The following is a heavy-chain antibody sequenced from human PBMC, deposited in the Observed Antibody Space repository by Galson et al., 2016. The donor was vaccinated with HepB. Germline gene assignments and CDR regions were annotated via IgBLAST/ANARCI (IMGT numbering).Heavy chain of an antibody. CDR3: ARVRDGYNTHYYYGMDV. CDR1: GGTFSSYA. Sequence: SVKVSCKASGGTFSSYAISWVRQAPGQGLEWMGVIITLYGTANYAQKFQGRVTITADESTSTAHMELSSLRSEDTAVYYCARVRDGYNTHYYYGMDVWGQGTTATVSS. CDR2: IITLYGTA. D-gene: IGHD5-24*01. J-gene: IGHJ6*02. V-gene: IGHV1-69*13.